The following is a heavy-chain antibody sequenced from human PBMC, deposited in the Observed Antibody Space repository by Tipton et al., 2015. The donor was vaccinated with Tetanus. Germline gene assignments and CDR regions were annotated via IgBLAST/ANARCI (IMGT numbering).Heavy chain of an antibody. V-gene: IGHV4-61*01. CDR3: AGVTAQRTELYFEH. CDR1: GASIGRSSHY. D-gene: IGHD2-8*02. J-gene: IGHJ1*01. CDR2: IFHRGST. Sequence: LRLSCTVSGASIGRSSHYWTWIRQPPGKGLEWIAYIFHRGSTNYSPSLKSRVAISMDRSENQISLKMTSVTAADTAVYYCAGVTAQRTELYFEHWGQGTQVTVSS.